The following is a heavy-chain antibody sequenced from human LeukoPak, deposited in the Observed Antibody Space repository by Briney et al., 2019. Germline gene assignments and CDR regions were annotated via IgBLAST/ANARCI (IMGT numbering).Heavy chain of an antibody. CDR1: GGSISSGGYY. CDR3: ARVTIFRVVLDY. V-gene: IGHV4-30-2*01. CDR2: IYHSGST. D-gene: IGHD3-3*01. Sequence: SETLSLTCTVSGGSISSGGYYWSWIRQPPGKGLEWIGYIYHSGSTYYNPSLKSRVTISVDRSKNQFSLKLSSVTAADTAVYYCARVTIFRVVLDYWGQGTLVTVSS. J-gene: IGHJ4*02.